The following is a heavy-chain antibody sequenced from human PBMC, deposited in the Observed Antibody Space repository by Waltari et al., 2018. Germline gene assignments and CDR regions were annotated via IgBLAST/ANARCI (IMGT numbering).Heavy chain of an antibody. CDR3: ARDQGPRFDP. V-gene: IGHV4-39*07. CDR2: IYYSRST. J-gene: IGHJ5*02. Sequence: QLQLQESGPGLVKPSETLSLTCTVSGGSISSSSYYWGWIRQPPGKGLEWIGSIYYSRSTYYNPSLKSRVTISVDTSKNQFSLKLSSVTAADTAVYYCARDQGPRFDPWGQGTLVTVSS. CDR1: GGSISSSSYY.